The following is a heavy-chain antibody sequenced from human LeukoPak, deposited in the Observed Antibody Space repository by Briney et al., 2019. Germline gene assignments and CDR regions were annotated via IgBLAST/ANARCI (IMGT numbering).Heavy chain of an antibody. V-gene: IGHV4-59*01. CDR1: GDSISSYY. CDR2: IYYSGST. D-gene: IGHD3-22*01. Sequence: SETLSLTCTVSGDSISSYYYSWIRQPPGKGLEWIGYIYYSGSTNYNPSLKSRVTISVDTSKNQFSLKLSSVTAADTAVYYCARDSSGFDYWGQGTLVTVSS. J-gene: IGHJ4*02. CDR3: ARDSSGFDY.